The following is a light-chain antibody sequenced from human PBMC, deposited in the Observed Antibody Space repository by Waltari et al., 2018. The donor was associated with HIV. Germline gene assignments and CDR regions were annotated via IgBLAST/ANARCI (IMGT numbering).Light chain of an antibody. CDR2: KDI. J-gene: IGLJ1*01. CDR3: QSADSSDTVV. V-gene: IGLV3-25*03. CDR1: ALPKQY. Sequence: SYELTQPPSVSVSPGQTARITCSGDALPKQYAYWYQQKPGQAPILVIYKDIERPSGIPERFSGSSSGTTVTLTISGVQAEDEADEYCQSADSSDTVVFGSGTKVTVL.